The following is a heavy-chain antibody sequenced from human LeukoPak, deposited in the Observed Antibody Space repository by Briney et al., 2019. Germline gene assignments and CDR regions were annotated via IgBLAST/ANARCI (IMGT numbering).Heavy chain of an antibody. CDR2: ISAYNGNT. D-gene: IGHD4-23*01. CDR3: ARGWYRGGNYPPLTDY. CDR1: GYTFTIYG. V-gene: IGHV1-18*01. J-gene: IGHJ4*02. Sequence: ASVKVSCTASGYTFTIYGISWVRQAPGQGLEWMGWISAYNGNTNYAQKLQGRVTMPTGTSTSTAYLELRSLRSDDTAVYYCARGWYRGGNYPPLTDYWGQGTLVTVSS.